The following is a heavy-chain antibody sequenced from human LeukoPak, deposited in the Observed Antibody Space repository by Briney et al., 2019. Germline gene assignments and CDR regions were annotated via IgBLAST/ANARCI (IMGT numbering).Heavy chain of an antibody. D-gene: IGHD2-2*01. CDR3: AAGYQLLSVI. J-gene: IGHJ3*02. V-gene: IGHV4-34*01. Sequence: SETLSLTCAVYGGSFSGYYWSWIRQPPGKGLGWIGEINHSGSTNYNPSLKSRVTISVDTSKNQFSLKLSSVTAADTAVYYCAAGYQLLSVIWGQGTMVTVSS. CDR1: GGSFSGYY. CDR2: INHSGST.